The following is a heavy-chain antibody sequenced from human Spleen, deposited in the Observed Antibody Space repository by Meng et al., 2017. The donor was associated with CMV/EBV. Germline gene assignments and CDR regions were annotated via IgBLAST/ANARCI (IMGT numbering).Heavy chain of an antibody. J-gene: IGHJ3*02. CDR2: IRSKAYGGTT. Sequence: GGSLRLSCTASGFTFGDYAMSWVRQAPGKGLEWVGVIRSKAYGGTTEYAASVKGRFTISRDDSKSIAYLQMNSLKTEDTAVYYCTRDSRCSSTSCYILGAFDIWGQGTMVTVSS. CDR3: TRDSRCSSTSCYILGAFDI. V-gene: IGHV3-49*04. D-gene: IGHD2-2*02. CDR1: GFTFGDYA.